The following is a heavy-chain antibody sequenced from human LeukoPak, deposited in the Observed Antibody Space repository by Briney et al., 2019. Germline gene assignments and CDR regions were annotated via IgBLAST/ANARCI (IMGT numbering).Heavy chain of an antibody. V-gene: IGHV1-18*01. D-gene: IGHD1-26*01. CDR3: ARDNVGATTWVPPYFDY. CDR1: GYTFTSYG. Sequence: GASVKVSCKASGYTFTSYGISWVRQAPGQGLEWMGWISAYNGNTNYAQKLQGRVTMTRDTSISTAYMELSRLRSDDTAVYYCARDNVGATTWVPPYFDYWGQGTLVTVSS. CDR2: ISAYNGNT. J-gene: IGHJ4*02.